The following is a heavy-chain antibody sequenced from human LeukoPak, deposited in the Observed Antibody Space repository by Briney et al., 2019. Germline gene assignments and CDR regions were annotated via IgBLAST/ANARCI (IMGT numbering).Heavy chain of an antibody. Sequence: ASVKVSCKASGYTFTSYDINWVRQATGQGLEWMGIINPSGGSTSYAQKFQGRVTMTRDTSTSTVYMELSSLRSEDTAVYYCARGFGGWDLFDYWGQGTLVTVSS. J-gene: IGHJ4*02. V-gene: IGHV1-46*01. CDR1: GYTFTSYD. CDR2: INPSGGST. D-gene: IGHD6-19*01. CDR3: ARGFGGWDLFDY.